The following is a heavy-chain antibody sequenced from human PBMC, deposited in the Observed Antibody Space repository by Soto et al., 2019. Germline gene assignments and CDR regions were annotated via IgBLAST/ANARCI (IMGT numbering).Heavy chain of an antibody. D-gene: IGHD4-17*01. CDR1: GFTFSSYG. V-gene: IGHV3-30*18. CDR3: AKDFYGV. J-gene: IGHJ4*02. Sequence: QVQLVESGGGVVQPGRSLRLFCAASGFTFSSYGMHWVRQAPGKGLEWVAVISYDGSNKYYADSVKGRFTISRDNSKNTLYLQMNSLRAEDTAVYYCAKDFYGVWGQGTLVTVSS. CDR2: ISYDGSNK.